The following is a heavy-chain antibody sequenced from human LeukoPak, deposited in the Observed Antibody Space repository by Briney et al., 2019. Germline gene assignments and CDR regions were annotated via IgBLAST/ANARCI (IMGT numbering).Heavy chain of an antibody. V-gene: IGHV3-30*03. CDR1: GFTFSSYG. J-gene: IGHJ6*02. D-gene: IGHD2-15*01. CDR2: ISYDGSNK. Sequence: GGSLRLSCAASGFTFSSYGMHWVRQAPGKGLEWVAVISYDGSNKYYAGSVKGRFTISRDNSKNTLYLQMNSLRAEDTAVYYCARDDCSGGSCSPYYYGMDVWGQGTTVTVSS. CDR3: ARDDCSGGSCSPYYYGMDV.